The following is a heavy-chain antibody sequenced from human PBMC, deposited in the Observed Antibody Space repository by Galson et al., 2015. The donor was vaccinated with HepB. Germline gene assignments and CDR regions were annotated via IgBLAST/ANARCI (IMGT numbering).Heavy chain of an antibody. V-gene: IGHV3-48*02. Sequence: SLRLSCAASGFTFSSYSMNWVRQAPGKGLEWVSYISSSSSTIYYADSVKGRFTISRDNAKSSLYLQMNSLRDEDTAVYYCAGGHDTVTTYAFDIWGQGTMVTVSS. CDR1: GFTFSSYS. CDR3: AGGHDTVTTYAFDI. D-gene: IGHD4-17*01. CDR2: ISSSSSTI. J-gene: IGHJ3*02.